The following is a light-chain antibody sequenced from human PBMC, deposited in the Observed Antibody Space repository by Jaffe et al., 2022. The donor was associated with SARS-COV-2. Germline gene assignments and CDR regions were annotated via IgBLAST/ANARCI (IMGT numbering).Light chain of an antibody. CDR3: QQYGSSPTT. Sequence: EIVLTQSPGTLSLSPGERATLSCRASQSVSSNYLAWYQQKPGQAPRLLIFGASSRATGIPDRFSDSGSGTDFTLTISRLEPEDFAVYYCQQYGSSPTTFGQGTKVEIK. V-gene: IGKV3-20*01. CDR2: GAS. CDR1: QSVSSNY. J-gene: IGKJ1*01.